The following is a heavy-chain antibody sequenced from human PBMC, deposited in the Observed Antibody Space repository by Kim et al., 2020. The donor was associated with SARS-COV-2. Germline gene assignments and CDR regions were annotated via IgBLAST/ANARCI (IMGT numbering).Heavy chain of an antibody. CDR1: GGSSSRTYY. J-gene: IGHJ5*02. Sequence: SETLSLTRTVSGGSSSRTYYWAWIRQSPGKGLEWIGTISYRGKTYNPSLKSRVTLSVDTSKNQLSLKLNSVTAADTAIYYCARALPWDWDDVSHWFDPWGQGTLVTVSS. CDR2: ISYRGKT. D-gene: IGHD1-1*01. V-gene: IGHV4-39*01. CDR3: ARALPWDWDDVSHWFDP.